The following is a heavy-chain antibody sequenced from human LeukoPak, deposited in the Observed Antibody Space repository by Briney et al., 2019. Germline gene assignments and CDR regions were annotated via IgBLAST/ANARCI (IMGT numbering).Heavy chain of an antibody. D-gene: IGHD1-26*01. Sequence: GGSLRLSCSVPGFTFSSHAMHWVRQAPGKGLECVAYISYDGSFQYHADSVKGRLTISRDNSKDILYLQMNSLRVDDSATYYCVGEVGSRQMNSWGQGTLVTVSS. CDR2: ISYDGSFQ. CDR3: VGEVGSRQMNS. J-gene: IGHJ5*02. CDR1: GFTFSSHA. V-gene: IGHV3-30-3*01.